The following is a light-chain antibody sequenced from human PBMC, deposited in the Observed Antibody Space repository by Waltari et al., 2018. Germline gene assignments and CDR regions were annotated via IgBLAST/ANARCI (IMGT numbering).Light chain of an antibody. V-gene: IGLV1-44*01. CDR2: SNN. CDR3: AGWDDSLKGVI. Sequence: QSVLTQPPSVSGTPGQRVTISCSGSSSNIGSNTVHWYQQLPGTAPKLLMYSNNLRPSGVPERFAGSKSGTSASLAIFGIQSEDEGDYFCAGWDDSLKGVIFGGGTKVTVL. CDR1: SSNIGSNT. J-gene: IGLJ2*01.